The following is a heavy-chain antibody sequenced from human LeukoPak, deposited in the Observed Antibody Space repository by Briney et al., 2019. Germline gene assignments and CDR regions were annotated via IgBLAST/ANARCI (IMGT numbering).Heavy chain of an antibody. J-gene: IGHJ4*02. CDR2: INSDGSDI. D-gene: IGHD5-18*01. V-gene: IGHV3-74*01. CDR3: ARGRYNYGL. Sequence: GGSLRLSCAASGFTFSRYWMHWVRQAPGKGLVWVSRINSDGSDITYADSVKGRFTISRDNAKNSLYLQMNSLSAEDTAVYYCARGRYNYGLWGQGTLVTVSS. CDR1: GFTFSRYW.